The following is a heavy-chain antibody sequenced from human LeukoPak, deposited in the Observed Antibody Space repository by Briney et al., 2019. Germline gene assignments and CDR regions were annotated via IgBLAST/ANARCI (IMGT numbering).Heavy chain of an antibody. CDR1: GGSISSSSYY. V-gene: IGHV4-39*07. J-gene: IGHJ5*02. CDR2: IYYSGST. CDR3: ARGNPVSATHEDDYGDNWFDP. Sequence: PSETLSLTCTVSGGSISSSSYYWGWIRQPPGKGLEWIGSIYYSGSTYYNPSLKSRVTISVDTSKNQFSLKLSSVTAADTAVYYCARGNPVSATHEDDYGDNWFDPWGQGTLVTVSS. D-gene: IGHD4-17*01.